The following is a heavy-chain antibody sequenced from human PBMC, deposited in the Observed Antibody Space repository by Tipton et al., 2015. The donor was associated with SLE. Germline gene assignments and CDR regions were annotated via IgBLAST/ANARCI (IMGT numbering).Heavy chain of an antibody. D-gene: IGHD3-16*01. V-gene: IGHV3-7*01. J-gene: IGHJ4*02. CDR2: VKQEGSDK. Sequence: SLRLSCAASGFTFSSYWMSWVRQAPGKGLEWVAKVKQEGSDKYYVDSVKGRLTISRDNAKNALYLQMNSLRAEDTAVYYCASLGETDYWGQGTLVTASS. CDR3: ASLGETDY. CDR1: GFTFSSYW.